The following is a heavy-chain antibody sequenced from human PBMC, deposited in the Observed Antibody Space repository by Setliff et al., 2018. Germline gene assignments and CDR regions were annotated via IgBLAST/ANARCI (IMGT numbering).Heavy chain of an antibody. Sequence: SETLSLTCAVSDYSITNNYYWGWIRQAPGKGLEWIGTAHQSGTTFYNPSLKGRVTVSVDTSKSQFSLKLNSVTATDTAVYYCAREPLKPEWGYSHLYFDSWGQGTLVTVSS. CDR2: AHQSGTT. CDR3: AREPLKPEWGYSHLYFDS. CDR1: DYSITNNYY. D-gene: IGHD5-18*01. J-gene: IGHJ4*02. V-gene: IGHV4-38-2*02.